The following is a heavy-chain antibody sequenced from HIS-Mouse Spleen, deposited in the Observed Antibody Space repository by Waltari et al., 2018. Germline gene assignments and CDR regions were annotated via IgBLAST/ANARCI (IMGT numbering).Heavy chain of an antibody. CDR3: AREIPYSSSWYDWYFDL. Sequence: QLQLQESGPGLVKPSETLSLTCTVSVGSISSSSYYGGWISQPPGKGLEWIGSIYYSGSTDYNPSLKSRVNISVDTSKNQFSLKLSSVTAADTAVYYCAREIPYSSSWYDWYFDLWGRGTLVTVSS. J-gene: IGHJ2*01. D-gene: IGHD6-13*01. CDR2: IYYSGST. CDR1: VGSISSSSYY. V-gene: IGHV4-39*07.